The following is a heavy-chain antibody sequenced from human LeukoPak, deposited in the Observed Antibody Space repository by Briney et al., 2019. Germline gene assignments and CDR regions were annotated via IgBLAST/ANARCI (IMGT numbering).Heavy chain of an antibody. CDR2: IYTSGST. J-gene: IGHJ4*02. Sequence: SETLSLTCTVSGGSISSYYWSWIRQPAGKGLEWIGRIYTSGSTNYNPPLKSRVTMSVDTSKNQFSLKLSSVTAADTAVYYCARVDRSGGSCYSVSLWGKGTLVTVSS. D-gene: IGHD2-15*01. CDR3: ARVDRSGGSCYSVSL. CDR1: GGSISSYY. V-gene: IGHV4-4*07.